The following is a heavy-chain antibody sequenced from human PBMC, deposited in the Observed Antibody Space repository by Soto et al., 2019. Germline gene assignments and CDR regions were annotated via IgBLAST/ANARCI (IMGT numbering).Heavy chain of an antibody. CDR2: IYYSGST. Sequence: PSETLPLTYTASGGTISSYYCSWIRQPPGKGLEWIGYIYYSGSTNYNPSLKSRVTISVDTSKNQFSLKLSSVTAADTAVYYCARVMITFGGVIVFDYWGQGTLVTVSS. V-gene: IGHV4-59*01. CDR1: GGTISSYY. J-gene: IGHJ4*02. CDR3: ARVMITFGGVIVFDY. D-gene: IGHD3-16*01.